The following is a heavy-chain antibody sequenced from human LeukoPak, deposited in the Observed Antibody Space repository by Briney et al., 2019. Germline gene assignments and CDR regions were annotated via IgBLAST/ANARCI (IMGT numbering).Heavy chain of an antibody. CDR2: IYTSGST. J-gene: IGHJ5*02. Sequence: PSETLSLTCTVSGGSISSYYWSWIRQPAGKGLKWIGRIYTSGSTNYNPSLKSRVTMSVDTSKNQFSLKLSSVTAADTAVYYCARDRRNRGLTVTTYNWFDPWGQGTLVTVSS. V-gene: IGHV4-4*07. CDR3: ARDRRNRGLTVTTYNWFDP. D-gene: IGHD4-17*01. CDR1: GGSISSYY.